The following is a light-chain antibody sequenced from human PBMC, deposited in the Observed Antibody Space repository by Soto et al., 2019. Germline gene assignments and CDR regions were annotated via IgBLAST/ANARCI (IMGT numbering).Light chain of an antibody. J-gene: IGKJ1*01. V-gene: IGKV1-5*03. CDR2: KAS. CDR3: QHYKSYPWT. Sequence: DIQMTQSPSTLSASVGDRVTITCRASQSISSWLAWYQQKPGKAPKFLMYKASNSESGVPSRFSGSGSETEFTLTISSLQPDDFATYYCQHYKSYPWTFGQGTKVDIK. CDR1: QSISSW.